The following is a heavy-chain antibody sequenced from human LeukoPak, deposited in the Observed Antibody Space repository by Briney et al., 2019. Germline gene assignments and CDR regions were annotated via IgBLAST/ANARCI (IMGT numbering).Heavy chain of an antibody. D-gene: IGHD1-26*01. V-gene: IGHV4-59*01. CDR2: IYYSGST. Sequence: SETLSLTCTVSGGSISSYYWSWIRQPPGKGLEWIGYIYYSGSTNYNPSLKSRATISVDTSKNQFSLKLSSVTAADTAVYYCARGVGQGYYYYGMDVWGQGTTVTVSS. CDR1: GGSISSYY. CDR3: ARGVGQGYYYYGMDV. J-gene: IGHJ6*02.